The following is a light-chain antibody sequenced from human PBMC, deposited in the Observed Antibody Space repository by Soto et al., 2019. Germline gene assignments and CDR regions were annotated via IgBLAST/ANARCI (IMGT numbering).Light chain of an antibody. J-gene: IGKJ3*01. CDR2: DAS. Sequence: EIVLTQSPATLSLSPGERATLSCRASQSVKTFLVWYQQRPGQPPRLLIHDASHRAAGIPARFSGSGFGTDFTLTISSLEPEDAAVYYCHQYNSWPRGTFGPGTKVEIK. V-gene: IGKV3-11*01. CDR1: QSVKTF. CDR3: HQYNSWPRGT.